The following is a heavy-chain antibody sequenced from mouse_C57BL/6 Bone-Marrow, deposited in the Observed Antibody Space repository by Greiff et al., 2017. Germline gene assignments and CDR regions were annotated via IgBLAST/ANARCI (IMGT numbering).Heavy chain of an antibody. CDR2: INPNNGGT. V-gene: IGHV1-26*01. Sequence: EVQLQQSGPELVKPGASVKISCKASGYTFTDYYMNWVKQSHGKSLEWIGDINPNNGGTSYNQKFKGKATLTVDKSSSTAYMELRSLTSEDSAVYYCARRGDYYGSSHFDYWGQGTTLTVSS. J-gene: IGHJ2*01. D-gene: IGHD1-1*01. CDR1: GYTFTDYY. CDR3: ARRGDYYGSSHFDY.